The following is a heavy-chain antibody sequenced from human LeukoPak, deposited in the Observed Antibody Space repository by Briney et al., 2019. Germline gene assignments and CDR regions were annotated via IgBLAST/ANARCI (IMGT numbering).Heavy chain of an antibody. J-gene: IGHJ6*04. CDR2: ISSNGGST. V-gene: IGHV3-64*01. CDR3: AELGITMIGGV. D-gene: IGHD3-10*02. CDR1: GFTFGDYA. Sequence: GRSLRLSCTASGFTFGDYAMHWVRQAPGKGLEYVSAISSNGGSTYSANSVKGRFTISRDNAKNSLYLQMNSLRAEDTAVYYCAELGITMIGGVWGKGTTVTISS.